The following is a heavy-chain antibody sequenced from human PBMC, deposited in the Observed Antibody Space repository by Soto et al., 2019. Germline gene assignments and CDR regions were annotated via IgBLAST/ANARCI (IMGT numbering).Heavy chain of an antibody. J-gene: IGHJ4*02. Sequence: HPGGSLRLSCAASGFTFSSYWMSWVRQAPGKGLEWVANIKQDGSEKYYVDSVKGRFTISRDNAKNSLYLQMNSLRAEDTAVYYCARDSGYDILTGYFDYWGQGTLVTVSS. CDR3: ARDSGYDILTGYFDY. D-gene: IGHD3-9*01. CDR2: IKQDGSEK. CDR1: GFTFSSYW. V-gene: IGHV3-7*05.